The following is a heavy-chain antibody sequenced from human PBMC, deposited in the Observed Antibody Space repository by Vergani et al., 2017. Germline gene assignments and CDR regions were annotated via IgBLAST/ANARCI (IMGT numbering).Heavy chain of an antibody. CDR3: TRRAAAGTFY. Sequence: EVQLVESGGGLVQPGRSLRLSCTASGFTFGDYAMSWVRQAPGKGLEWVGFIRSKAYGGTTEYAASVKGRFIISRDDSKSIAYLQMNSLKTEDTAVYYCTRRAAAGTFYWGQGTLVTVSS. V-gene: IGHV3-49*04. CDR2: IRSKAYGGTT. CDR1: GFTFGDYA. D-gene: IGHD6-13*01. J-gene: IGHJ4*02.